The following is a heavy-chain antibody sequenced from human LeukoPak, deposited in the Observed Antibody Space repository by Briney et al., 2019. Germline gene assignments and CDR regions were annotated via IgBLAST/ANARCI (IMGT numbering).Heavy chain of an antibody. CDR3: ARLNTNAYPYFFDY. Sequence: PSETLSLTCAVYGGSFSGYYWSWIRQPPGKGLEWIGEINHSGSTNYNPSLKSRVTISVDTSKNQFSLKLSSVTAADTALYYCARLNTNAYPYFFDYWGQGTLVTVSS. D-gene: IGHD2-8*01. CDR2: INHSGST. V-gene: IGHV4-34*01. J-gene: IGHJ4*02. CDR1: GGSFSGYY.